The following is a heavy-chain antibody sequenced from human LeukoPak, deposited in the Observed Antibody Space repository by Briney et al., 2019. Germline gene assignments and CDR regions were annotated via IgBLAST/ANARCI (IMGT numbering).Heavy chain of an antibody. J-gene: IGHJ4*02. Sequence: GGSLRLSCAASGFTFSSYWMHWVRQAPGKGLVWVSRINTDGSSTSYADSVKGRFTISRDNAKNTLYLQMNSLRAEDTAVYYCARERNPRDDILTDYGFVYFDYWGQGTLVTVSS. CDR1: GFTFSSYW. CDR2: INTDGSST. CDR3: ARERNPRDDILTDYGFVYFDY. D-gene: IGHD3-9*01. V-gene: IGHV3-74*01.